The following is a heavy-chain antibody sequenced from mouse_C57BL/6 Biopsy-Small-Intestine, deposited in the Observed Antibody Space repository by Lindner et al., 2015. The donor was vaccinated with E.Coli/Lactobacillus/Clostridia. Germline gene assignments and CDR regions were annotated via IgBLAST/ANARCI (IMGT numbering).Heavy chain of an antibody. CDR1: GYSFTGYN. J-gene: IGHJ4*01. D-gene: IGHD3-1*01. Sequence: VQLQESGAELVKPGASVKISCKASGYSFTGYNMNWVKQSHGKSLEWIGNINPYYGSTSYNQKFKGKATLTVDKSSSTAYMQLNSLTSEDPAVYYCARRAYYYAMDYWGQGTSVTVSS. V-gene: IGHV1-39*01. CDR3: ARRAYYYAMDY. CDR2: INPYYGST.